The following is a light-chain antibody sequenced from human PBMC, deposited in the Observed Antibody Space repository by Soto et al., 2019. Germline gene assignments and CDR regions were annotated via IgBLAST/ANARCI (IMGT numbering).Light chain of an antibody. CDR1: QSISSW. Sequence: DIQMTQSPSTLSASVGDRVTITCGASQSISSWLAWYQQKPGKAPKLLIYDASSLESGVPSRFSGSGSGTEFTLTISSLQPVDFATYYCQQYNSYSRTFGQGTKVDIK. V-gene: IGKV1-5*01. J-gene: IGKJ1*01. CDR3: QQYNSYSRT. CDR2: DAS.